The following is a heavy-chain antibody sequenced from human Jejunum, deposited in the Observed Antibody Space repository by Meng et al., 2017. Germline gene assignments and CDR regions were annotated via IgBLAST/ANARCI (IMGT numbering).Heavy chain of an antibody. V-gene: IGHV1-8*01. CDR3: AGGDNVYGAPYYFDS. Sequence: ASVKVSCKASGYTFASHDINWVRRATGQGLEWMGWVNPNSGNTGYAQKLQGRVTMTRNTSIITAFMELSSLRSEDTAVYFCAGGDNVYGAPYYFDSWGQGTLVTVSS. D-gene: IGHD4/OR15-4a*01. CDR2: VNPNSGNT. CDR1: GYTFASHD. J-gene: IGHJ4*02.